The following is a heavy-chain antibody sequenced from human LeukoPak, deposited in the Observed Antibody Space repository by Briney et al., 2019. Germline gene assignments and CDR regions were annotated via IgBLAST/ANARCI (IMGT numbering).Heavy chain of an antibody. D-gene: IGHD6-19*01. CDR2: ISAYNGNT. CDR3: ARVGYSSGWYSGKDY. Sequence: GASVKVSCEASGYTFTSYGISWVRQAPGQGLEWMGWISAYNGNTNYAQKLQGRVTMTTDTSTSTAYMELRSLRSDDTAVYYCARVGYSSGWYSGKDYWGQGTLVTVSS. CDR1: GYTFTSYG. J-gene: IGHJ4*02. V-gene: IGHV1-18*01.